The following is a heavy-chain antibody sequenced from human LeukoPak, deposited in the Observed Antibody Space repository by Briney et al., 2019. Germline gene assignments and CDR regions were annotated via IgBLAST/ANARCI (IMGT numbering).Heavy chain of an antibody. J-gene: IGHJ5*02. D-gene: IGHD6-13*01. V-gene: IGHV4-34*01. Sequence: SETLSLTCAVYGGSFSGYYWVWIRQPPGKGLEWIGSIYYSGSTYYNPSLKSRVTISVDTSKNQFSLKLSSVTAADTAVYYCARGRRPYSSSWYWFDPWGQGTLVTVPS. CDR2: IYYSGST. CDR3: ARGRRPYSSSWYWFDP. CDR1: GGSFSGYY.